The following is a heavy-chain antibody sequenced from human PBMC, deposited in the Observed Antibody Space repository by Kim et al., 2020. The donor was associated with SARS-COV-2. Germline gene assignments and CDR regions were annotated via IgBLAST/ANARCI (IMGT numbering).Heavy chain of an antibody. V-gene: IGHV3-74*01. Sequence: GGSLRLSCVASGFTFSSYWMHWVRQAPGKGLVWVSHINPDGSNTGYADSVKGRFTISRDNAKNTLYLQMNSLRAEDTALFYCARDRRILGADNYFDYWG. J-gene: IGHJ4*01. CDR2: INPDGSNT. CDR3: ARDRRILGADNYFDY. CDR1: GFTFSSYW. D-gene: IGHD1-26*01.